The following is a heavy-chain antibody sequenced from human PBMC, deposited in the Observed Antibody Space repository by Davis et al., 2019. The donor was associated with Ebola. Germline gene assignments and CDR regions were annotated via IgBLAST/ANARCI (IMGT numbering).Heavy chain of an antibody. Sequence: GESLKISCAVSGFTFRSYWMSWVRQTPGKGLEWVANIKQDGSAENYVDSVKGRFSISRDNTKNSLYLQMDSLRVEDTAVYYCARLQVPGRPFYYYGMDVWGQGTTVTVSS. J-gene: IGHJ6*02. CDR3: ARLQVPGRPFYYYGMDV. D-gene: IGHD6-6*01. CDR1: GFTFRSYW. CDR2: IKQDGSAE. V-gene: IGHV3-7*01.